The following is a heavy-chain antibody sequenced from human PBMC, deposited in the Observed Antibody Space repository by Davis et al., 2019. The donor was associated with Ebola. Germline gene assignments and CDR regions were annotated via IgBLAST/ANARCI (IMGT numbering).Heavy chain of an antibody. CDR1: GGTFTNYA. V-gene: IGHV1-69*04. CDR3: TRGKWFDP. J-gene: IGHJ5*02. CDR2: VIPILGTA. Sequence: AASVKVSCKTSGGTFTNYAVNWVRQAPGQGLEWMGRVIPILGTADYAQRFQGRVTITADTSTHTAYMELSRLRSDDTAMYYCTRGKWFDPWGQGTLVAVSS.